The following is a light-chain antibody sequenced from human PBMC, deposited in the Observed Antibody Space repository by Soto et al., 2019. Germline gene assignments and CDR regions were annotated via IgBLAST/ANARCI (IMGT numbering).Light chain of an antibody. CDR3: SSYTDRQSYL. CDR1: SSDVGGYNH. V-gene: IGLV2-14*01. CDR2: EVS. J-gene: IGLJ1*01. Sequence: QSVLTQPASVSGSPGQSITISCTGTSSDVGGYNHVSWYQQHPGKAPKLMIYEVSNRPSGVSNRFSGSKSGNTASLTISGLQAEDEADYYCSSYTDRQSYLFGTGTKVTVL.